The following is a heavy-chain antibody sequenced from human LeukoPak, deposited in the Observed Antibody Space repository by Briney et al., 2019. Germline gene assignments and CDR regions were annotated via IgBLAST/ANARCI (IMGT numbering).Heavy chain of an antibody. V-gene: IGHV4-61*02. D-gene: IGHD5-18*01. CDR2: IYTSGST. Sequence: SETLSLTCTVSGGSISSGSYYWSWIRQPAGKGLEWIGRIYTSGSTNYNPSLKSRVTISVDTSKNQFSLKLSSVIAADTAVYYCARVRRYSYGPLFDYWGQGTLVTVSS. J-gene: IGHJ4*02. CDR3: ARVRRYSYGPLFDY. CDR1: GGSISSGSYY.